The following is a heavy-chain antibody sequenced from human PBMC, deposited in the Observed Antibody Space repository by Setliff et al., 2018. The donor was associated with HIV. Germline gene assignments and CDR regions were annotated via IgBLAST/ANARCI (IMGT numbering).Heavy chain of an antibody. CDR3: ARGSGYDSYYYYYMDV. D-gene: IGHD5-12*01. V-gene: IGHV4-59*01. CDR1: GGSISTYF. CDR2: IYYTGST. Sequence: SETLSLTCTVSGGSISTYFWSWVRQTPGKGLEWIGYIYYTGSTNYNPSLKSRVTISVDTSKTQFSLKLSSVTAADTAVYYCARGSGYDSYYYYYMDVWGKGTTVTVSS. J-gene: IGHJ6*03.